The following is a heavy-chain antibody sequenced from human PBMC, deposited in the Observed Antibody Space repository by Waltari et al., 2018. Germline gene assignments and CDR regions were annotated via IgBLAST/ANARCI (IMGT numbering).Heavy chain of an antibody. CDR2: IYSGGST. Sequence: EVQLVESGGGLIQPGGSLRLSCAASGFTVSSNYMSWVRQAPGKGLEWVSVIYSGGSTYYSASVKGRFTISRDNSKNTLYLQMNSLRAEDTAVYYCARSPNDILTDGGMDVWGQGTTVTVSS. CDR3: ARSPNDILTDGGMDV. CDR1: GFTVSSNY. V-gene: IGHV3-53*01. J-gene: IGHJ6*02. D-gene: IGHD3-9*01.